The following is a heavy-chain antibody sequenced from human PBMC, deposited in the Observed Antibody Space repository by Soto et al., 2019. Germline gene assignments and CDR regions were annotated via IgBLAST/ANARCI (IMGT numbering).Heavy chain of an antibody. D-gene: IGHD5-18*01. V-gene: IGHV1-69*12. CDR1: GGTFSSYA. Sequence: QVQLVQSGAEVKKPGSSVKVSCKASGGTFSSYAISWVRQAPGQGLEWMGGIIPIFGTANYAQKFQGRVTITADESASTAYRELSSLRSEDTAVYYCAREDVDTAMANSYYFDYWGQGTLVTVSS. J-gene: IGHJ4*02. CDR3: AREDVDTAMANSYYFDY. CDR2: IIPIFGTA.